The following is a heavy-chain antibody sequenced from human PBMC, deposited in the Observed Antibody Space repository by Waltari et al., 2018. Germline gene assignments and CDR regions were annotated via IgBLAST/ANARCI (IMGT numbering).Heavy chain of an antibody. J-gene: IGHJ5*02. D-gene: IGHD2-8*02. CDR1: GGTFSSYA. V-gene: IGHV1-69*01. CDR2: ILPIFGTA. Sequence: QVQLVQSGAEVKKPGSSVKVSCKASGGTFSSYAISWVRQAPGQGLEWMGGILPIFGTANNAQKVQGIVTITADESTSTAYMELSSLRSEDTAVYYCARTTYWVGDWFDPWGQGTLVTVSS. CDR3: ARTTYWVGDWFDP.